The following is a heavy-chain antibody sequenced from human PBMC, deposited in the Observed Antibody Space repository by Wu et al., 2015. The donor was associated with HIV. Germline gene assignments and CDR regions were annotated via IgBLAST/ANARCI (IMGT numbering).Heavy chain of an antibody. J-gene: IGHJ6*02. V-gene: IGHV1-69*12. Sequence: QVQLVQSGAEVKKPGSSVKVSCKASGGTFRSYAISWVRQAPGQGPEWMGGIIPIFNTANYAQKFQGRVSITANESTSTAYMDLNSLRSEDTAMYYCGRRGSWGDRTTIIRGGVDVWGQGTTVSVSS. CDR1: GGTFRSYA. CDR2: IIPIFNTA. CDR3: GRRGSWGDRTTIIRGGVDV. D-gene: IGHD3-10*01.